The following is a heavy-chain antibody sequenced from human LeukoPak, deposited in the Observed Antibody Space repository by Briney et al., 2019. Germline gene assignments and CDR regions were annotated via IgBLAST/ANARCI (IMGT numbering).Heavy chain of an antibody. J-gene: IGHJ4*02. CDR2: IYSGGST. D-gene: IGHD6-19*01. CDR3: ARGLGYSSGWYFDY. V-gene: IGHV3-66*02. CDR1: GFTVSSNY. Sequence: RPGRSLRLSCAASGFTVSSNYMSWVRQAPGKGLEWVSVIYSGGSTYYADSVKGRFTISRDNSKNTLYLQMNSLRAEDTAVYYCARGLGYSSGWYFDYWGQGTLVTVSS.